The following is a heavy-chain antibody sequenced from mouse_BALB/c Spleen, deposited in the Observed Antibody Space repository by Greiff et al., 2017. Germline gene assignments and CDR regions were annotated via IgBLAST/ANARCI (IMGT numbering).Heavy chain of an antibody. Sequence: EVKLMESGGDLVKPGGSLKLSCAASGFTFSSYGMSWVRQTPDKRLEWVATISSGGSYTYYPDSVKGRFTISRDNAKNTLYLQMSSLKSEDTAMYYCARHGDGYYFDYWGQGTTLTVSS. CDR1: GFTFSSYG. J-gene: IGHJ2*01. D-gene: IGHD2-3*01. CDR2: ISSGGSYT. V-gene: IGHV5-6*01. CDR3: ARHGDGYYFDY.